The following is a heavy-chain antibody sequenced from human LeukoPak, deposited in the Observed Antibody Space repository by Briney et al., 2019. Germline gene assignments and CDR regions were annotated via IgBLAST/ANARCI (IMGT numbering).Heavy chain of an antibody. CDR1: GGSISSGGYS. CDR2: IYHSGST. V-gene: IGHV4-30-2*05. CDR3: ARDCSGGSCYGAFDI. D-gene: IGHD2-15*01. Sequence: PSETLSLTCTVSGGSISSGGYSWSWIRRPPGKGLEWIGYIYHSGSTYYNPSLKSRITISVDTSENRFSLKLSSVTATDTAVYYCARDCSGGSCYGAFDIWGQGTMVTVSS. J-gene: IGHJ3*02.